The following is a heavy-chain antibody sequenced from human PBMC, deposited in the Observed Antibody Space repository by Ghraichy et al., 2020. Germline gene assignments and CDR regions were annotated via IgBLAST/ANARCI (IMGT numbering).Heavy chain of an antibody. V-gene: IGHV3-72*01. CDR2: STNKATGYKT. CDR1: RFTFSDRY. CDR3: VRGYKGFDV. J-gene: IGHJ6*02. Sequence: GGSLRLSCAVSRFTFSDRYMDWVRQSPGKGLEWVGRSTNKATGYKTQYAASVNGRFAISRDDSQNSLYLQMNSLKTEDTAVYFCVRGYKGFDVWGQGTTVTVSS. D-gene: IGHD1-14*01.